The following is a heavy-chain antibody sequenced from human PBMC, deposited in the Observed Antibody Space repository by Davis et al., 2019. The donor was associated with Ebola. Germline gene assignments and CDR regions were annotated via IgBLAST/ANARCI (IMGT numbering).Heavy chain of an antibody. V-gene: IGHV1-2*06. J-gene: IGHJ6*02. Sequence: ASVKVSCKASGYTFTGYYMHWVRQAPGQGLEWMGRINPNSGGTNYAQKFQGRVTMTRDTSISTAYMELSRLRSDDTAVYYCASSLGVATIVYYYYGMDVWGQGTTVTVSS. CDR3: ASSLGVATIVYYYYGMDV. CDR2: INPNSGGT. CDR1: GYTFTGYY. D-gene: IGHD5-24*01.